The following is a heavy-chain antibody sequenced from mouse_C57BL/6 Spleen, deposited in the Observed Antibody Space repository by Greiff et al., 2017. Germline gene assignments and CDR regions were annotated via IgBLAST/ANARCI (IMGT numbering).Heavy chain of an antibody. Sequence: QVQLQQPGAELVRPGSSVKLSCKASGYTFTSYWMHWVKQRPIQGLEWIGNIDPSDSETHYNQKFKDKATLTVDKASSTAYMQLSSLTSEDSAVYYCARNITTVDPDYWGQGTTLTVSS. J-gene: IGHJ2*01. CDR2: IDPSDSET. D-gene: IGHD1-1*01. V-gene: IGHV1-52*01. CDR3: ARNITTVDPDY. CDR1: GYTFTSYW.